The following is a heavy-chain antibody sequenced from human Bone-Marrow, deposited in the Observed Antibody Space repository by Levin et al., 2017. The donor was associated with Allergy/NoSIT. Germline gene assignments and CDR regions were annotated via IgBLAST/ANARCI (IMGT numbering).Heavy chain of an antibody. J-gene: IGHJ6*02. CDR3: SKGIFGVVTSRAGGYYYYGMDV. D-gene: IGHD3-3*01. Sequence: LSLTCAASGFPFSSYSMNWVRQAPGKGLEWVSSISSSSSYIYYADSVKGRFTISRDNAKNSLYLQMNSLRAEDTAVYYCSKGIFGVVTSRAGGYYYYGMDVWGQGTTVTVSS. CDR2: ISSSSSYI. CDR1: GFPFSSYS. V-gene: IGHV3-21*01.